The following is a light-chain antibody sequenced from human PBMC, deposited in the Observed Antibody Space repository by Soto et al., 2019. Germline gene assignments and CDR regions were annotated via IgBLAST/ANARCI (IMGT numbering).Light chain of an antibody. V-gene: IGKV1-27*01. CDR1: QGIGNL. CDR2: AAS. CDR3: QKYNSAPFT. J-gene: IGKJ3*01. Sequence: DIQMTQSPSSLSASIGDRVTITCRASQGIGNLLAWLQQKPGKAPNLLIYAASNLKSGVPSRFSGSGSGTDFTLTISSLQPEDVAIYYCQKYNSAPFTFGPGTNVDIK.